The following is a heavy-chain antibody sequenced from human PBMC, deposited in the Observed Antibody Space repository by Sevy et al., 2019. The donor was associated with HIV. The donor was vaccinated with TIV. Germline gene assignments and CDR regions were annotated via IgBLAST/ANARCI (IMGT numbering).Heavy chain of an antibody. CDR1: GFTFSNAW. Sequence: GGSLRLSCAASGFTFSNAWMSWVRQAPGKGLEWVGRIKSKVDGGTTDYAAPVKGRFNISRDDSKDTPYLQMTRMKTADTAVYYCTTDYYYDSSGYSAFDIWGKGTTVTVSS. CDR3: TTDYYYDSSGYSAFDI. V-gene: IGHV3-15*01. D-gene: IGHD3-22*01. J-gene: IGHJ6*04. CDR2: IKSKVDGGTT.